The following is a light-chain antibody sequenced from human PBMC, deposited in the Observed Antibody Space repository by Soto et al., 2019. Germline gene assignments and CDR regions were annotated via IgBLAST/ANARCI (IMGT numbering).Light chain of an antibody. CDR1: QSVDTN. J-gene: IGKJ2*01. Sequence: EVVMTQSPATLSVSPGDRATLSCRASQSVDTNVAWYQQKPGQAPRLLVHSSSTRATGTPARFTGTGSGTDFTLTISDLQSDDFAVYYCQQYYNWPPYTFGQGTNLQIK. CDR3: QQYYNWPPYT. CDR2: SSS. V-gene: IGKV3-15*01.